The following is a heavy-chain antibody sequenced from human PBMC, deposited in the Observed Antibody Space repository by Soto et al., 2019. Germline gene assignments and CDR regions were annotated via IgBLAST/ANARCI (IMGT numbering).Heavy chain of an antibody. CDR2: IDPSDSYT. D-gene: IGHD6-19*01. J-gene: IGHJ3*02. CDR3: ARLVSSGWRTQAGGDAFDI. V-gene: IGHV5-10-1*01. Sequence: PGESLKISCKGSGYSFTSYWIGWVRQLPGKGLEWMGRIDPSDSYTNYSPSFQGHVTISADKSISTAYLQGSSLKASDTAMYYCARLVSSGWRTQAGGDAFDIWGQGTMVTVSS. CDR1: GYSFTSYW.